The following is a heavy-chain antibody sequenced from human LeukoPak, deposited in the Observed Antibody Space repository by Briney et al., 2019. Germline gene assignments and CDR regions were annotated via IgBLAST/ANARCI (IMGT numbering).Heavy chain of an antibody. CDR2: ISWDGGST. CDR3: AKDAGDYYYYYMDV. D-gene: IGHD7-27*01. V-gene: IGHV3-43*01. J-gene: IGHJ6*03. CDR1: GFTFDDYT. Sequence: GGSLRLSCAASGFTFDDYTMHWVRQAPGKGLEWVSLISWDGGSTYYADSVKGRFTISRDNSKNSLYLQMNSLRTEDTALYYCAKDAGDYYYYYMDVWGKGTTVTVSS.